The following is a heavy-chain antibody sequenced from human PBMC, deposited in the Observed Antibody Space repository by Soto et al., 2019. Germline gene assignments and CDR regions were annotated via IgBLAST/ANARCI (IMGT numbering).Heavy chain of an antibody. CDR1: GDSVSSNGAA. CDR2: AYYRSKWYN. V-gene: IGHV6-1*01. CDR3: ATWRFDY. Sequence: LSQTLSLTCAISGDSVSSNGAAWNWIRHSPSRGLEWLGRAYYRSKWYNDYAVSMRSRITINPDTTKNQFSLQLNSATPEDTAVYYCATWRFDYWGQGTLVTVSS. J-gene: IGHJ4*02.